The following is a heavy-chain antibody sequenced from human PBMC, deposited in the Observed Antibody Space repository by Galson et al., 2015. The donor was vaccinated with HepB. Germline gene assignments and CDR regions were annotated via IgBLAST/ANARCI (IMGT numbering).Heavy chain of an antibody. CDR1: GLTFSSYS. D-gene: IGHD5-18*01. CDR3: ARDRGGYSYGRTSHPLDY. Sequence: SLRLSCAASGLTFSSYSMNWVRQAPGKGLEWVSSISSSSSYIYYADSVKGRFTISRDNAKNSLYLQMNSLRAEDTAVYYCARDRGGYSYGRTSHPLDYWGQGTLVTVSS. CDR2: ISSSSSYI. J-gene: IGHJ4*02. V-gene: IGHV3-21*01.